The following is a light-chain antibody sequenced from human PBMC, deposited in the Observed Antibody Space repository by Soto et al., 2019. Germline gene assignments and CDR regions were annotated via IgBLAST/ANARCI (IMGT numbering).Light chain of an antibody. V-gene: IGKV4-1*01. CDR2: WAS. J-gene: IGKJ4*01. CDR1: LNIYFKSNNRNY. Sequence: DIVMTQSPDSLRVSLGERATISCTSSLNIYFKSNNRNYLAWYQQKTGQPPKLLVYWASTRESAVPDRFTGSGSGTYFTRTGNNVQPDDVAVYYCQQYFITPLTFGGGTKVDVK. CDR3: QQYFITPLT.